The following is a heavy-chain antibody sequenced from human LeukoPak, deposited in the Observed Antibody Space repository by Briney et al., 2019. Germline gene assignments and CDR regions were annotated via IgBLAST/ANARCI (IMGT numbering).Heavy chain of an antibody. Sequence: SETLSLTCAVYGGSFSGYSWTWIRQPPGKGLEWIGEINRSGTTNYNPSLKSRVTISADTSKNQFSLKLTSVTAADTAVYYCARGESYYYASGSSLPLGYWGQGTLVTVSS. J-gene: IGHJ4*02. CDR1: GGSFSGYS. D-gene: IGHD3-10*01. CDR3: ARGESYYYASGSSLPLGY. V-gene: IGHV4-34*01. CDR2: INRSGTT.